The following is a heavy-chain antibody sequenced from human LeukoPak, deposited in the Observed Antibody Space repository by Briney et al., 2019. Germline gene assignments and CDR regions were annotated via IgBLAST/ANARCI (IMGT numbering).Heavy chain of an antibody. D-gene: IGHD6-19*01. CDR3: ARVAVADLYYFDF. J-gene: IGHJ4*02. CDR1: GFTVSSNY. CDR2: IYSGGST. V-gene: IGHV3-53*01. Sequence: GGSLRLSCAASGFTVSSNYMSWVRQAPGKGLEWVSIIYSGGSTDYADSAKGRFTISRDNSKNTLYLQMNSLRAEDTAVYYCARVAVADLYYFDFWGQGTLVTVSS.